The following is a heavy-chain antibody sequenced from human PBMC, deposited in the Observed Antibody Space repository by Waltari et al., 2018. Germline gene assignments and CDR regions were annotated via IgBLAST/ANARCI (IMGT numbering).Heavy chain of an antibody. CDR2: INHSGST. Sequence: KGLEWIGEINHSGSTNYNPSLKSRVTISVDTSKNQFSLKLSSVTGADTAVYYCARYIVVVVAATQNWFDPWGQGTLVTVSS. J-gene: IGHJ5*02. V-gene: IGHV4-34*01. CDR3: ARYIVVVVAATQNWFDP. D-gene: IGHD2-15*01.